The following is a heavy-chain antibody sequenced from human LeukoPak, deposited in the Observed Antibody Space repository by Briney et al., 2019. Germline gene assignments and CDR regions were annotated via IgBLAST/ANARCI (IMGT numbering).Heavy chain of an antibody. V-gene: IGHV3-23*01. D-gene: IGHD3-22*01. CDR1: GFTFSSYA. J-gene: IGHJ4*02. CDR3: AKDTYYYDSSGYYQP. CDR2: ISGSGGST. Sequence: GGSLRLSCAASGFTFSSYAMSWVRQAPGKGLEWVSAISGSGGSTYYADPVKGRFTISRDNSKNTLYLQMNSLRAEDTAVYYCAKDTYYYDSSGYYQPWGQGTLVTVSS.